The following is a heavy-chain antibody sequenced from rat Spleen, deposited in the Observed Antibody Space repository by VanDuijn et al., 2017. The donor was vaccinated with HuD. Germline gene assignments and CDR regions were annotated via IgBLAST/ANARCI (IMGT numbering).Heavy chain of an antibody. CDR2: MWSGGST. J-gene: IGHJ2*01. CDR1: EFSLTGNN. Sequence: QVQLKESGPGLVQPSQTLSLTCTVSEFSLTGNNIHWVRQAPGKGLEWMGVMWSGGSTDYNSALKSRLSISRDTSKSQVFLKMNSLQTEDTATYYCVREASYPGITFDYWGQGVMVTVSS. CDR3: VREASYPGITFDY. D-gene: IGHD1-4*01. V-gene: IGHV2-30*01.